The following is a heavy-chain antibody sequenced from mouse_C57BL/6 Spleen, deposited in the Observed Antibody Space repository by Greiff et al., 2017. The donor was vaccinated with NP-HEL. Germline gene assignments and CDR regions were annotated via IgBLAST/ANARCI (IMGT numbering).Heavy chain of an antibody. J-gene: IGHJ3*01. CDR1: GYTFTSYW. CDR2: IDPSDSYT. CDR3: ARKGDSSGDAFAY. Sequence: QVQLQQPGAELVRPGTSVKLSCKASGYTFTSYWMHWVKQRPGQGLEWIGVIDPSDSYTNYNQKFKGKATLTVDTSSSTAYMQLSSLTSEDSAVYYCARKGDSSGDAFAYWGQGTLVTVSA. V-gene: IGHV1-59*01. D-gene: IGHD3-2*02.